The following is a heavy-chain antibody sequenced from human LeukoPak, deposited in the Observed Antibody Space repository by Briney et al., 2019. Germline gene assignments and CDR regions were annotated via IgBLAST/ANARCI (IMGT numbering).Heavy chain of an antibody. CDR2: IYYSGST. CDR1: GVSISSSSYY. D-gene: IGHD3-10*01. J-gene: IGHJ4*01. CDR3: ARHGRVWFGELFQH. Sequence: PSETLSLTCTVSGVSISSSSYYWGWIRQPPGKGLEWIGSIYYSGSTYYNPSLKSRVTISVDTSKNQFSLKLSSVTAADTAVYYCARHGRVWFGELFQHCGQGTLVTVSS. V-gene: IGHV4-39*01.